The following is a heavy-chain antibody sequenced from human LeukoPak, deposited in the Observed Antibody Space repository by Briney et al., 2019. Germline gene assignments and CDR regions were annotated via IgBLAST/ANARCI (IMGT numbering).Heavy chain of an antibody. CDR1: VGSISSSSYY. Sequence: SETLSLTCTFSVGSISSSSYYWGWIRQPPGKGLEWIGEIYHSGSTNYNPSLKSRVTISVDTSKNQFSLKLSSVTAADTAVYYCARGRIHLTHYYYGSVYLTYDYWGQGTLVTVFS. CDR2: IYHSGST. J-gene: IGHJ4*02. V-gene: IGHV4-39*07. CDR3: ARGRIHLTHYYYGSVYLTYDY. D-gene: IGHD3-22*01.